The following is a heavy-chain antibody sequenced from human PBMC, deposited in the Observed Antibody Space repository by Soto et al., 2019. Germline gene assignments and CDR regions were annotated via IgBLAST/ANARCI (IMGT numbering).Heavy chain of an antibody. Sequence: PSETLSLTCAVYGGSFSGYYWSWIRQPPGKGLEWIGEINHSGSTNYNPSLKSRVTISVGTPKNQFSLKLSSVTAADTAVYYCAGHIVVVPAAITYYYYCMDVWGQGTTVTVSS. CDR2: INHSGST. CDR3: AGHIVVVPAAITYYYYCMDV. CDR1: GGSFSGYY. V-gene: IGHV4-34*01. D-gene: IGHD2-2*02. J-gene: IGHJ6*02.